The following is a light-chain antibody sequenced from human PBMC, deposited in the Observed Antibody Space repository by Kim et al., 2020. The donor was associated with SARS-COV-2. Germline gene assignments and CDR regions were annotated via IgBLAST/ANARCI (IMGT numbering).Light chain of an antibody. CDR2: GAS. CDR1: QSVTSN. J-gene: IGKJ2*01. CDR3: QQYENWRPGYT. V-gene: IGKV3-15*01. Sequence: EIVMTQSPVTLSVSPGERVTLSCWASQSVTSNLAWYQQKLGRAPRLLIYGASTRATGNPARFSGSGSGTEFTLTISSLQSEDSAVYYCQQYENWRPGYTFGQGTKLEI.